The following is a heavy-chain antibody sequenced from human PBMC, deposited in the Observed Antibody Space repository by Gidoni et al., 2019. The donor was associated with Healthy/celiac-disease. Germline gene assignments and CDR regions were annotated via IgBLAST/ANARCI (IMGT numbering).Heavy chain of an antibody. Sequence: QVQLVESGGGLVKPGGSLRPSCAASGFSFIYYYMSWIRQAPGKGLEWVSYISSSSSYTNYADSVKGRFTISRDNAKNSLYLQMNSLRAEDTAVYYCARDRYGRGATYYDIGYWGQGTLVTVSS. CDR3: ARDRYGRGATYYDIGY. D-gene: IGHD3-9*01. V-gene: IGHV3-11*06. J-gene: IGHJ4*02. CDR1: GFSFIYYY. CDR2: ISSSSSYT.